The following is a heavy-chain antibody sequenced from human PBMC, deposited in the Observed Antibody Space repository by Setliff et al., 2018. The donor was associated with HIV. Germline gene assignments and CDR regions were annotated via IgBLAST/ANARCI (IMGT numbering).Heavy chain of an antibody. J-gene: IGHJ6*03. CDR1: GGSISSYY. CDR3: ARAFFFDTSGYRSYYHYMDV. Sequence: SETLSLTCTVSGGSISSYYWSWIRQPPGKGLEWIGYIYYNGNTNYNPSLKSRVTMSVDTSKNQFSLRLSSVTAADTATYYCARAFFFDTSGYRSYYHYMDVWGKGTTVTVSS. CDR2: IYYNGNT. V-gene: IGHV4-59*01. D-gene: IGHD3-22*01.